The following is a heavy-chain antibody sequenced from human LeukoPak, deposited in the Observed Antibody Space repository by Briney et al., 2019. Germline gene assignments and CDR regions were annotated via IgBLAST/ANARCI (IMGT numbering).Heavy chain of an antibody. CDR1: GLPFSDYY. CDR3: ARDRRLAVAGAADY. V-gene: IGHV3-11*01. CDR2: ISSSGSTL. D-gene: IGHD6-19*01. J-gene: IGHJ4*02. Sequence: PGGALRLPLEASGLPFSDYYMIWIRPALGKGLAWVSYISSSGSTLYYADSVKGRFTISRDNAKNSLYLQMNSLRAEDTAVYYCARDRRLAVAGAADYWGQGTLVTVSS.